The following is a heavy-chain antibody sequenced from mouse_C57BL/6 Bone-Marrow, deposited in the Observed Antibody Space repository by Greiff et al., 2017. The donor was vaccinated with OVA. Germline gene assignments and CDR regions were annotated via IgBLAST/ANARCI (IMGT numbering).Heavy chain of an antibody. D-gene: IGHD1-1*01. CDR1: GYTFTNYW. V-gene: IGHV1-63*01. Sequence: VQLQQSGAELVRPGTSVKMSCKASGYTFTNYWIGWAKQRPGHGLEWIGDIYPGGGYTNYNEKFKGKATLTADKSSSTAYMQFSSLTSEDSAIYYCARSGYYGSSYWFAYWGQGTLVTVSA. J-gene: IGHJ3*01. CDR3: ARSGYYGSSYWFAY. CDR2: IYPGGGYT.